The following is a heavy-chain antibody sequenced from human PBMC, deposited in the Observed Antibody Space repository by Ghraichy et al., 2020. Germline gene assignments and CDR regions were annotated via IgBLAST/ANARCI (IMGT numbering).Heavy chain of an antibody. J-gene: IGHJ6*02. V-gene: IGHV4-61*01. D-gene: IGHD4-17*01. CDR1: GGSVSSGSYY. Sequence: SETLSLTCTVSGGSVSSGSYYWSWIRQPPGKGLEWIGYIYYSGSTNYNPSLKSRVTISVDTSKNQFSLKLSSVTAADTAVYYCARGNGDYNYYYYGMDVWGQGTTVTVSS. CDR2: IYYSGST. CDR3: ARGNGDYNYYYYGMDV.